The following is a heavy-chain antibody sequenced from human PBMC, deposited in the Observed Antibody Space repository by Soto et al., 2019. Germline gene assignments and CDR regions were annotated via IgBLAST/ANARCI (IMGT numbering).Heavy chain of an antibody. V-gene: IGHV1-8*01. Sequence: ASVKVSCKASGYTFTGYDINWVRQATGQGLEWMGWMNPNSGNTGYAQKFQGRVTMTRNTSINTAYMELSSLRSEDTAVYYCARDRSAGWIDSWGQGTLVTVSS. CDR1: GYTFTGYD. CDR2: MNPNSGNT. D-gene: IGHD2-15*01. J-gene: IGHJ4*02. CDR3: ARDRSAGWIDS.